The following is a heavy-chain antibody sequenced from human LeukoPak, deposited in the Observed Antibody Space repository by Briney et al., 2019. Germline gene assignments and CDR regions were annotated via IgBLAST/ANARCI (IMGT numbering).Heavy chain of an antibody. CDR1: GDTFSSYA. J-gene: IGHJ4*02. CDR2: IIPIFGTA. CDR3: AREGDVSGYYCY. V-gene: IGHV1-69*13. Sequence: ASVKVSCKASGDTFSSYAISWVRQAPGQGLEWMGGIIPIFGTANYAQKFQGRVTITADESTSTAYMELSSLRSEDTAVYYCAREGDVSGYYCYWGQGTLVTVSS. D-gene: IGHD3-22*01.